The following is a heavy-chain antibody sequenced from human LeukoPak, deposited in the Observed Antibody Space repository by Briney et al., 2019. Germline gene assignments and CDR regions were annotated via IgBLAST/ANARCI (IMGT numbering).Heavy chain of an antibody. J-gene: IGHJ6*02. D-gene: IGHD6-13*01. CDR1: GGSVSSDY. Sequence: RSETLSLTCTVSGGSVSSDYWGWIRHPAGKGLEWIGRIYTSGSTNYNPSLKSRVTMSVDTSKNQFSLKLSSVTAADTAVYYCAADPQQLVRGYYYYGMDVWGQGTTVTVSS. V-gene: IGHV4-4*07. CDR3: AADPQQLVRGYYYYGMDV. CDR2: IYTSGST.